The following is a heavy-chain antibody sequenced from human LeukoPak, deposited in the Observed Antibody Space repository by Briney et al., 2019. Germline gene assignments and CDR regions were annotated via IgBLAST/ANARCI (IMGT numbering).Heavy chain of an antibody. Sequence: GASVKVSCKASGYTFTSYDINWVRQATGQGLEWMGWMNPNSGNTGYAQKFQGRVTMTRNTSISTAYMELSSLRSEDTAVYYCARVVIGEEGYGMDVWGQGTTVTVSS. V-gene: IGHV1-8*01. CDR3: ARVVIGEEGYGMDV. CDR2: MNPNSGNT. CDR1: GYTFTSYD. J-gene: IGHJ6*02. D-gene: IGHD2/OR15-2a*01.